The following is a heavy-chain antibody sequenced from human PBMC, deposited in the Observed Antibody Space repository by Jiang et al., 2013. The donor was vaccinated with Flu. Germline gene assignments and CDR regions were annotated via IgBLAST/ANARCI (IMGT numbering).Heavy chain of an antibody. J-gene: IGHJ3*02. CDR3: ARILAAAGEGAQDAFDI. V-gene: IGHV2-70*11. CDR2: IDWDDDK. CDR1: GFSLSTSGMC. Sequence: KPTQTLTLTCTFSGFSLSTSGMCVSWIRQPPGKALEWLARIDWDDDKYYSTSLKTRLTISKDTSKNQVVLTMTNMDPVDTATYYCARILAAAGEGAQDAFDIWGQGTWSPSLQ. D-gene: IGHD6-13*01.